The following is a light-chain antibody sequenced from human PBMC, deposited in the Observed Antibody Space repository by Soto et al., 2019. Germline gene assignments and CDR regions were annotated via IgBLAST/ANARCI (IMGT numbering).Light chain of an antibody. CDR1: QSISSY. J-gene: IGKJ1*01. CDR3: LQDYNYPRT. CDR2: GAS. V-gene: IGKV1-6*01. Sequence: IQMTQSPSSLSASVGDRVTITFRASQSISSYLNWYQQKPGKAPKLLIYGASSLQSGVPSRFSGSGSGTDFTLTISSLQPEDFATYYCLQDYNYPRTFGQGTKVDIK.